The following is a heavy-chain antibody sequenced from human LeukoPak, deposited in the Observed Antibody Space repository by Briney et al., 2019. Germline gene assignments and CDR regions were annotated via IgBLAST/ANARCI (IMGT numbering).Heavy chain of an antibody. CDR2: INHSGTT. V-gene: IGHV4-34*01. Sequence: SETLSLTCAVYGGSFSGYYWSWIRQPPGKGLEWIGEINHSGTTNYNPSHKSRVTISVDTSKNQFSLKLSSVTAADTAVYYCATLTMIVVPWGQGTLVTVSS. CDR1: GGSFSGYY. CDR3: ATLTMIVVP. D-gene: IGHD3-22*01. J-gene: IGHJ4*02.